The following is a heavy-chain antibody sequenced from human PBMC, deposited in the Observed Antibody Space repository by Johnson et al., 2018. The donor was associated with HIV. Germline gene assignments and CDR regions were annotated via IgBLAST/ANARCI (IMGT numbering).Heavy chain of an antibody. CDR1: GFTFSNYG. D-gene: IGHD1-26*01. J-gene: IGHJ3*02. CDR2: MWYDGSNK. V-gene: IGHV3-33*01. Sequence: QVQVLESGGGVVQPGGSLRLSCAASGFTFSNYGMHWVRQAPGKGLEWVAVMWYDGSNKYYAYSVKGRFTISSYNSKNTLYLQVNSLRAGDTAVYYCARACGIYFAFDIWGQGTMVTVSS. CDR3: ARACGIYFAFDI.